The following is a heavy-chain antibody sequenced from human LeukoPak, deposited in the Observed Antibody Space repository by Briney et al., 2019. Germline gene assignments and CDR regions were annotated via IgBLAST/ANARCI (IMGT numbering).Heavy chain of an antibody. CDR1: GFTFSTYS. CDR3: ASFYCSGGSCYQYFSYYYMDV. CDR2: ISPTSGTI. J-gene: IGHJ6*03. V-gene: IGHV3-48*01. Sequence: TGGSLRLSCAGSGFTFSTYSMNWVRLAPGKGLEWVSYISPTSGTIYYTDSVKGRFTISRDNAKNSLYLQMNSLTVEDTAVYYCASFYCSGGSCYQYFSYYYMDVWGKGTTVTISS. D-gene: IGHD2-15*01.